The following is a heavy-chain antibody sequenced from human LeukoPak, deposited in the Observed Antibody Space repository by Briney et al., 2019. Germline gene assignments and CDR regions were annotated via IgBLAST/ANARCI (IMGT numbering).Heavy chain of an antibody. CDR1: GGSISSSSYY. CDR3: AGDYYDTSGYYYFHY. J-gene: IGHJ4*02. V-gene: IGHV4-39*07. CDR2: IYYSGST. D-gene: IGHD3-22*01. Sequence: PSETLSLTCNVSGGSISSSSYYWGWIRQPPGKGLEWIGSIYYSGSTYYNTSLKSRVTVSVDTFKNQFSLKLSSVTAADTAVYYCAGDYYDTSGYYYFHYWGQGTLVTVSS.